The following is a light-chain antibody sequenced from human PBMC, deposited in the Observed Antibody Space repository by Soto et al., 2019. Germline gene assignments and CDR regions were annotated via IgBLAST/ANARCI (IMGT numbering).Light chain of an antibody. J-gene: IGKJ1*01. V-gene: IGKV3D-15*01. CDR2: GAS. Sequence: EIVLTQSPGALALSPGERATRSCRASQSVSNNYLAWYQQKPGQAPRLLIYGASNRATGIPDRFSGSGSGTEFSLTITSLQSEDFALYYCQQYNNRPPWTFGQGTKVDIK. CDR3: QQYNNRPPWT. CDR1: QSVSNN.